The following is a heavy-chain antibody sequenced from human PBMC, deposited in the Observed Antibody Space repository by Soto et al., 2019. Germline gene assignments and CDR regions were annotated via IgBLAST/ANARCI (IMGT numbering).Heavy chain of an antibody. CDR1: GFTFSSYG. D-gene: IGHD2-15*01. CDR2: ISGTGGST. Sequence: GGSLRLSCAASGFTFSSYGMSWVRQAPGKGLEWVSGISGTGGSTYYADSVKGRFTISRDNSKNTLFLQMDSLRAEDTAVYYCARKSDCSGGSCPYYFDYWGQGT. V-gene: IGHV3-23*01. J-gene: IGHJ4*02. CDR3: ARKSDCSGGSCPYYFDY.